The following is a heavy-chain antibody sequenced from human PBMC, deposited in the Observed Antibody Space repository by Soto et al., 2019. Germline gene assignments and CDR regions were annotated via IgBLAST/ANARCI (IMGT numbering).Heavy chain of an antibody. Sequence: QVQLQQSGPELVKPSQTLSLTCAISGDSVSSNSATWNWIRQSPSRGLEWLGRTYYRSQWYYDYAVSVKSRISINPYTSKNQFALQLDSLTPEDTAVYFYVRLIGNSRLDQWGQGTLDTVSA. CDR3: VRLIGNSRLDQ. J-gene: IGHJ4*02. D-gene: IGHD4-4*01. CDR2: TYYRSQWYY. V-gene: IGHV6-1*01. CDR1: GDSVSSNSAT.